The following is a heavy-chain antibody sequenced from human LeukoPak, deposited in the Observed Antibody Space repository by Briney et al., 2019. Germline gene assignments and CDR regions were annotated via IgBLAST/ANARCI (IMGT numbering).Heavy chain of an antibody. Sequence: SRTLSLTCTVSGGSISSGGYYWSWIRQHPGKGLEWIGYIYYSGSTYYNPSLKSRVTISVDTSKNQFSLKLSSVTAADTAVYYCARDLTYGANNWFDPWGQGTLVTVSS. V-gene: IGHV4-31*03. CDR3: ARDLTYGANNWFDP. J-gene: IGHJ5*02. D-gene: IGHD4-17*01. CDR2: IYYSGST. CDR1: GGSISSGGYY.